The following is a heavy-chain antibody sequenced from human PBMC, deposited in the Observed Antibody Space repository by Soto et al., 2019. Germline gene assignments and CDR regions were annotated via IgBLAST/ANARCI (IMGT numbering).Heavy chain of an antibody. Sequence: PSETLSLTCTVSGGSISSGGYYWSWIRQHPGKGLEWIGDIYYSGSTYYNPSLKSRVIISLDTSKNQFSLNLSSVTAADTAVYYCARKYSVSWYYDYWGQGTLVTVSS. CDR2: IYYSGST. D-gene: IGHD6-13*01. CDR3: ARKYSVSWYYDY. V-gene: IGHV4-31*03. J-gene: IGHJ4*02. CDR1: GGSISSGGYY.